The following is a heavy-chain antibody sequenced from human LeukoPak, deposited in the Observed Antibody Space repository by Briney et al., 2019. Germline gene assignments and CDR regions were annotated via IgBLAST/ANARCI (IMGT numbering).Heavy chain of an antibody. V-gene: IGHV1-69*04. CDR2: IIPILGIA. CDR1: GGTCSSYA. D-gene: IGHD2-8*01. Sequence: SVKVSCKASGGTCSSYAISWVRQAPGQGLEWMGRIIPILGIANYAQKFQGRVTITADKSTSTAYMELSSLRSEDTAVYYCARELMLYIDYWGQGTLVTVSS. J-gene: IGHJ4*02. CDR3: ARELMLYIDY.